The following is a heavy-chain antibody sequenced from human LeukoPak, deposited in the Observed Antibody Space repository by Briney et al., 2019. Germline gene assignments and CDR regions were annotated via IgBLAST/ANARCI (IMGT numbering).Heavy chain of an antibody. CDR2: IYYSGST. CDR1: GGSISSSSYY. J-gene: IGHJ4*02. Sequence: SETLSLTCTVSGGSISSSSYYWGWIRQPPGKGLEWIGSIYYSGSTYYTPSPKSRVTISVDTSKNQFSLKLSSVTAADTAVYYSARHAVTRGYSSGWYLNYFDYWGQGTLVTVSS. D-gene: IGHD6-19*01. V-gene: IGHV4-39*01. CDR3: ARHAVTRGYSSGWYLNYFDY.